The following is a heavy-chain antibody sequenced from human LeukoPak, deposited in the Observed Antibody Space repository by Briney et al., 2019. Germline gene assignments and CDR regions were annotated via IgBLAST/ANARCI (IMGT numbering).Heavy chain of an antibody. V-gene: IGHV4-59*08. CDR1: GDSISTFR. CDR2: NHNTGST. Sequence: SETLSLTCTVSGDSISTFRWSWIRQPPGRGLEWIAFNHNTGSTNYNPSLNSRVTILVDTSKNQFSLKLSSVTAADTAVYYCARHVHCSGGSCYRYGMDVWGQGTTVTVSS. D-gene: IGHD2-15*01. CDR3: ARHVHCSGGSCYRYGMDV. J-gene: IGHJ6*02.